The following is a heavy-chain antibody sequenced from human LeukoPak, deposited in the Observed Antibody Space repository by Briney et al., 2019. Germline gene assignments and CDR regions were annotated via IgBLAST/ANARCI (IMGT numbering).Heavy chain of an antibody. CDR1: GYSFTNYW. D-gene: IGHD5-18*01. CDR2: IYPGDSDT. V-gene: IGHV5-51*01. J-gene: IGHJ6*03. CDR3: ARTHIYGFSYYYMDV. Sequence: GASLKISCKGSGYSFTNYWIGWGRQMPGKGLEWMGIIYPGDSDTRYSPSFQGQVTISADKSISTAYLPWSSLKASDTAMYYCARTHIYGFSYYYMDVWGKGTTVTISS.